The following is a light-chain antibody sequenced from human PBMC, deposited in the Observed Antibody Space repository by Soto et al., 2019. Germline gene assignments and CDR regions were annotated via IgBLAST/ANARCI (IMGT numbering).Light chain of an antibody. J-gene: IGKJ5*01. CDR2: DAS. CDR1: QSVSSN. Sequence: EIVMTQSPATLSVSPGERATLSCRASQSVSSNLAWYQQKPGQAPRLLIYDASTRATVIPARFSGGGSGTDFTLTIDNLEPEDFAIYYCQQRSNWPPITSGQRTRLEI. V-gene: IGKV3-11*01. CDR3: QQRSNWPPIT.